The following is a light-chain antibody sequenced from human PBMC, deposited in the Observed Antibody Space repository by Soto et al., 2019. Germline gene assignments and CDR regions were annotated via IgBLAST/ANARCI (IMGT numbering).Light chain of an antibody. V-gene: IGKV3-20*01. J-gene: IGKJ2*01. CDR3: HQYDNSLYT. Sequence: EIVLTQSPGTLSLSPGERATLSCRASQSVSSSYLAWYQQKPGQPPRLLIYAASSRATGIPDRFSGSGSGTDFTLTISRLEHEDFAVYYCHQYDNSLYTFGQGTKLEIK. CDR1: QSVSSSY. CDR2: AAS.